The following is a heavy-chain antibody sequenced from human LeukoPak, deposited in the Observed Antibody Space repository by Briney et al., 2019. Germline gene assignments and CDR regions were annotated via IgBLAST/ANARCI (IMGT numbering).Heavy chain of an antibody. CDR2: IYYSGST. CDR3: ARDFPRDGYNPGAFDI. D-gene: IGHD5-24*01. J-gene: IGHJ3*02. CDR1: GGSISSGDYY. V-gene: IGHV4-30-4*02. Sequence: PSEILSLTCTVSGGSISSGDYYWSWIRQPPGKGLEWIGYIYYSGSTYYNPSLKSRVTISVDTSKNQFSLKLSSVTAADTAVYYCARDFPRDGYNPGAFDIWGQGTMVTVSS.